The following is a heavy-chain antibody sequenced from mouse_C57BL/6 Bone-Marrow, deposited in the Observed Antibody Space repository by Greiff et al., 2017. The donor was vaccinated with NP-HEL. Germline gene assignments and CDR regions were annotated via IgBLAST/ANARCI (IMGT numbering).Heavy chain of an antibody. J-gene: IGHJ4*01. CDR3: TRDYDGYLYYYAMDY. Sequence: EVQLVESGEGLVKPGGSLKLSCAASGFTFSSYAMSWVRQTPEKRLEWVAYISSGGDYIYYADTVKGRFTISRDNARHTLYLQMSSLKSEDTAMYYCTRDYDGYLYYYAMDYWGQGTSVTVSS. V-gene: IGHV5-9-1*02. D-gene: IGHD2-3*01. CDR2: ISSGGDYI. CDR1: GFTFSSYA.